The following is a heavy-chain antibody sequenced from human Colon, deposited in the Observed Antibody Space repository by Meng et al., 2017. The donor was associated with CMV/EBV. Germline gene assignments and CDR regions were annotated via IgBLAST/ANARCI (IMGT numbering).Heavy chain of an antibody. Sequence: VQLVGSGGGVVQSGGSLRLSCLTYGFNFSNYSMQWVRQSPGKGLEWVAHIRFDGSQQFYVQSVKGRFTVSRHDPKNTLYLQMNDLRPEDTGVYYCATDHLWGMPNWGRGTLVTVSS. CDR2: IRFDGSQQ. D-gene: IGHD3-3*02. CDR1: GFNFSNYS. CDR3: ATDHLWGMPN. J-gene: IGHJ4*02. V-gene: IGHV3-30*02.